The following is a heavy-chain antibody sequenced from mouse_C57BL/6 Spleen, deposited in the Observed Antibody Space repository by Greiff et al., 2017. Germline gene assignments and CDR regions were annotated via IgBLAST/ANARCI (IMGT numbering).Heavy chain of an antibody. CDR3: TRDTTVVETCGYFDY. V-gene: IGHV1-15*01. CDR2: IDPETGGT. J-gene: IGHJ2*01. CDR1: GYTFTDYE. Sequence: QVQLQQSGAELVRPGASVTLSCKASGYTFTDYEMHWVKQTPVHGLEWIGAIDPETGGTAYNQKFKGKAILTADKSSSTAYMELLSLTSEDSAVYYCTRDTTVVETCGYFDYWGQGTTLTVSS. D-gene: IGHD1-1*01.